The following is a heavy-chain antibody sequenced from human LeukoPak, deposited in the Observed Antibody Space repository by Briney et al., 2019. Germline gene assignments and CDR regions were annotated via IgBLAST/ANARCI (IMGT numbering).Heavy chain of an antibody. Sequence: SETLSLTCTVSGGSICSYYWSWIRQPPGKGLEWIGYIYYSGSTNYNPSLKSRVTISVDTSKNQFSLKLSSVTAADTAMFYCARHPYGRGLDVWGQGTMVTVSS. J-gene: IGHJ3*01. CDR3: ARHPYGRGLDV. D-gene: IGHD3-10*01. V-gene: IGHV4-59*08. CDR2: IYYSGST. CDR1: GGSICSYY.